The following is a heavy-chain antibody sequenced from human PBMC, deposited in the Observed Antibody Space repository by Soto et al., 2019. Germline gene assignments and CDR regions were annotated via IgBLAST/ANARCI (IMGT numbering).Heavy chain of an antibody. Sequence: PGGSLRLSCAASGFTFSSYGMHWVRQAPGKGLEWVAVISYDGSNKYYADSVKGRFTISRDNSKNTLYLQMNSLRAEDTAVYYCAKVVNGDYYYYYYMDVWXKGTTVTVSS. CDR1: GFTFSSYG. D-gene: IGHD4-17*01. J-gene: IGHJ6*03. CDR3: AKVVNGDYYYYYYMDV. CDR2: ISYDGSNK. V-gene: IGHV3-30*18.